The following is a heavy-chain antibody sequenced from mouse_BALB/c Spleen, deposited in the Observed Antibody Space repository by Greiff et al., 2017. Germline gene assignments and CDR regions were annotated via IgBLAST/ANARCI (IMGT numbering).Heavy chain of an antibody. V-gene: IGHV5-17*02. J-gene: IGHJ2*01. CDR3: ARFAYYGSNAYIDY. D-gene: IGHD1-1*01. CDR1: GFTFSSFG. Sequence: EVKLVESGGGLVQPGGSRKLSCAASGFTFSSFGMHWVRQAQEKGLEWVGNISSGSSTIYYADTVKGRFTIVRDNPKNTLFLQMNSLRSEDTAMYYCARFAYYGSNAYIDYWGQGTTLTVSS. CDR2: ISSGSSTI.